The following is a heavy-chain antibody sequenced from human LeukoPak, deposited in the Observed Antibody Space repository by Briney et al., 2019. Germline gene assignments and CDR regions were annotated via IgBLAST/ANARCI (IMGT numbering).Heavy chain of an antibody. D-gene: IGHD3-22*01. Sequence: PSETLSLTCTVSGDSINSGDYYWSWIRQHPGKGLEWLGYIYYSGTSYYNPSLRSRVTISVDTSKNQFSLKVSSVTAADTAVYYCARDSGGYDCWGQGTLVTVSS. CDR3: ARDSGGYDC. CDR2: IYYSGTS. V-gene: IGHV4-31*03. CDR1: GDSINSGDYY. J-gene: IGHJ4*02.